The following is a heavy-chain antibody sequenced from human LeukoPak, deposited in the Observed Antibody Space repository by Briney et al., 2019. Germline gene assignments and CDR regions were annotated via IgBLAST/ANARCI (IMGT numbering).Heavy chain of an antibody. Sequence: PSETLSLTCAVDGGSFIDYYWSWIRQTAGKGLEWIGEVHHSGSANYDSSLKSRVTISVDKSKKQISLNVREMTAADTAVYYCARGGGTSVKGFVYWGQGTLVTVSS. CDR3: ARGGGTSVKGFVY. CDR1: GGSFIDYY. V-gene: IGHV4-34*01. J-gene: IGHJ4*02. D-gene: IGHD3-22*01. CDR2: VHHSGSA.